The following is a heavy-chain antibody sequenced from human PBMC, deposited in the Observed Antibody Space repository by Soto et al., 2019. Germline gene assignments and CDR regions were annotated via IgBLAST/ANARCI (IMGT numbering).Heavy chain of an antibody. CDR1: GYNFNIYG. J-gene: IGHJ5*02. Sequence: ASVKVSCKASGYNFNIYGINWVRQTPGQGLELMGWISAYDGKTTYAEKFQGRVTMTTDASTSTAYMELRSLRSDDTAVYYCARDPHEYWTSYWFDPWGQGTLGTVS. V-gene: IGHV1-18*01. CDR2: ISAYDGKT. D-gene: IGHD3-3*01. CDR3: ARDPHEYWTSYWFDP.